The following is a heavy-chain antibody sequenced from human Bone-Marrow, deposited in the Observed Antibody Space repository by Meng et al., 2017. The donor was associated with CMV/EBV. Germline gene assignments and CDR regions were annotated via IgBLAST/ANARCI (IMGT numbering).Heavy chain of an antibody. D-gene: IGHD4-11*01. CDR3: AREDYSNYNAFDI. Sequence: ASVKVSCKASGYTFTSYDINWVRQATGQGLEWMGWMNPNSGNTGYAQKFQGRVTMTRNNSISTAYMELSSLRSEDTAVYYCAREDYSNYNAFDIWGQGTMVTVSS. V-gene: IGHV1-8*01. CDR2: MNPNSGNT. CDR1: GYTFTSYD. J-gene: IGHJ3*02.